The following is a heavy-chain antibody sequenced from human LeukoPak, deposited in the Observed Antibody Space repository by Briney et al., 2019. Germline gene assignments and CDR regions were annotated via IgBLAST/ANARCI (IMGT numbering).Heavy chain of an antibody. CDR3: ARDLDAFDI. CDR1: GFTFSSYA. V-gene: IGHV3-30-3*01. CDR2: ISYDGSNK. Sequence: GGSLRLSCAASGFTFSSYAMHWVRQAPGKGLEWVAVISYDGSNKYYADPVKGRFTISRDNSKNTLYLQMNSLRAEDTAVYYCARDLDAFDIWGQGTMVTVSS. J-gene: IGHJ3*02.